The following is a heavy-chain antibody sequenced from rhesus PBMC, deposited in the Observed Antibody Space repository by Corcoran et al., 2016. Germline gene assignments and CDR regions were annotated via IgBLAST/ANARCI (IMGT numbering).Heavy chain of an antibody. CDR1: GYTFIDDY. J-gene: IGHJ4*01. V-gene: IGHV1-138*01. CDR3: AVISGYYDIDF. Sequence: QVHLVQSGPELKKPGSSVKVSCKASGYTFIDDYVQWVRQAPGQGLECMERLTPRTVVTDSPQKFQGRVTVTRDTSTNTAYMELTSLRFEDTAVYYCAVISGYYDIDFWGQGALVTVSS. D-gene: IGHD2-2*01. CDR2: LTPRTVVT.